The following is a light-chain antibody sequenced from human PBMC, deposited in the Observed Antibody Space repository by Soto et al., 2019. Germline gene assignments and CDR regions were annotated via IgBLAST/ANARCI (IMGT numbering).Light chain of an antibody. CDR2: ATS. J-gene: IGKJ4*01. V-gene: IGKV3-15*01. CDR3: QQYGAWPLT. Sequence: EIVLTQSPATLSVSPGERATLSCRASQSVGNNFAWYQQKPGQAPRLLIFATSTRATGVPARFSGSGSGTEFALTIGSMQSEDFAVYYCQQYGAWPLTFGGGAKVEIE. CDR1: QSVGNN.